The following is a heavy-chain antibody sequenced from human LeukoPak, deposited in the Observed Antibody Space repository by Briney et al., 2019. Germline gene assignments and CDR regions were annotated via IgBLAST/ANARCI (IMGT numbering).Heavy chain of an antibody. CDR1: GFTFSSYA. CDR3: AKGNGDYVRWYYFNY. CDR2: ISGSGGST. D-gene: IGHD4-17*01. J-gene: IGHJ4*02. Sequence: GGSLRLSCAASGFTFSSYAMSWVRQAPGKGLEWVSAISGSGGSTYYADSVKGRFTISRDNSKNTLYLQMNSLRAEDTAVYYCAKGNGDYVRWYYFNYWGQGTLVTVSS. V-gene: IGHV3-23*01.